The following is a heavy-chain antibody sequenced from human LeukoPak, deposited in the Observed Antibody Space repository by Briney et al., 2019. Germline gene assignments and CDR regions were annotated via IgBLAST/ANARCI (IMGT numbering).Heavy chain of an antibody. D-gene: IGHD3-10*01. J-gene: IGHJ4*02. Sequence: GASVTVSCKASGYTFTSYGISWVRQAPGQGLEWMGWISAYNGNTNYAQKLQGRVTMTTDTSTSTAYMELRSLRSDDTAVYYCAKTLWFGELYLPYFCDYWGQGTLVTVSS. CDR2: ISAYNGNT. CDR3: AKTLWFGELYLPYFCDY. CDR1: GYTFTSYG. V-gene: IGHV1-18*01.